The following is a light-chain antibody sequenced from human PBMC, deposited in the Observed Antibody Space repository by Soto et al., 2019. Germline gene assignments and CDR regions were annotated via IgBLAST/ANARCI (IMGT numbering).Light chain of an antibody. V-gene: IGLV1-47*01. J-gene: IGLJ2*01. Sequence: QSVLTQSPLASGTPGQRVTISCSGTSSNIGTNYVYWYQQLPGTAPKVLIYSNDKRPSGVPDRFSGSKSGTSASLAISGLRSEDEADYYCAAWDDSLSGPLFGGGTKVTVL. CDR3: AAWDDSLSGPL. CDR2: SND. CDR1: SSNIGTNY.